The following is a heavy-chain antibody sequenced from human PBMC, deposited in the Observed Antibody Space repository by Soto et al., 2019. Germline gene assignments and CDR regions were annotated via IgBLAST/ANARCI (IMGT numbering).Heavy chain of an antibody. CDR2: IIPILGIA. D-gene: IGHD3-10*01. J-gene: IGHJ4*02. CDR3: AIWFGELLPFDY. CDR1: GGTFSSYT. Sequence: VSCKASGGTFSSYTISWVRQAPGQGLEWMGRIIPILGIANYAQKFQGRVTITADKSTSTAYMELSSLRSEDTAVYYCAIWFGELLPFDYWGQGTLVTVSS. V-gene: IGHV1-69*02.